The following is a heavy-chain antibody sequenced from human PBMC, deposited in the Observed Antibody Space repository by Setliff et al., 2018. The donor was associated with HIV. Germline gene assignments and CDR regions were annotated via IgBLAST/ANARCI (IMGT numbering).Heavy chain of an antibody. J-gene: IGHJ4*02. CDR2: ISGSGDYI. Sequence: PGGSLRLSCAASGFTFSSYSMNWVRQAPGKGLEWVSTISGSGDYIFYRDSLKGRFTISRDNSKNTLYLQMNSLRPEDTALYYCAKVRALTYCRGDSCYCFDYWGQGTLVTVSS. D-gene: IGHD2-15*01. V-gene: IGHV3-21*01. CDR3: AKVRALTYCRGDSCYCFDY. CDR1: GFTFSSYS.